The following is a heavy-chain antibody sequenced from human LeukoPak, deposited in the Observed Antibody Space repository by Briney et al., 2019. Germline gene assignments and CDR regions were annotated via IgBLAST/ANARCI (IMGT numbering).Heavy chain of an antibody. Sequence: SETLSLTCAVYGGSFSGYYWSWIRQPPGKGLEWIGEINHSGSTNYNPSLKSRVTISVDTSKNQFSLKLSSVTAADTAVYYCANEQWLYWVYWGQGTLVTVSS. CDR3: ANEQWLYWVY. D-gene: IGHD6-19*01. CDR1: GGSFSGYY. J-gene: IGHJ4*02. CDR2: INHSGST. V-gene: IGHV4-34*01.